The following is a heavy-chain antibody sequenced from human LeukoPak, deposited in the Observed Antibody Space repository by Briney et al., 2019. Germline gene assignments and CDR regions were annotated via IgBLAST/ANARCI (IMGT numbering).Heavy chain of an antibody. CDR1: GGTFGSYA. V-gene: IGHV1-69*05. J-gene: IGHJ6*03. D-gene: IGHD6-6*01. CDR2: IIPIFGTA. CDR3: AAEYSSSLNPNYYMDV. Sequence: SVKVSCKASGGTFGSYAISWVRQAPGQGLEWMGGIIPIFGTANYAQKFQGRVTITTDESTSTAYMELSSLRSEDTAVYYCAAEYSSSLNPNYYMDVWGKGTTVTVSS.